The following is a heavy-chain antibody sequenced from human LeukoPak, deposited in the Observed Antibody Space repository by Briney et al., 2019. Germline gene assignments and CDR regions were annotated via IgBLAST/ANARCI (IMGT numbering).Heavy chain of an antibody. CDR2: IGTAGVT. D-gene: IGHD3-22*01. V-gene: IGHV3-13*01. Sequence: GGSLRFSCAASGFTFSSYDMHWVRQTTGKGLEWVSAIGTAGVTYYPGSVKGRFTISRENAKNSLYLQMNSLRAGDTAVYYCARGDSGGYQRNTKLDYWGQGTLVTVSS. J-gene: IGHJ4*02. CDR1: GFTFSSYD. CDR3: ARGDSGGYQRNTKLDY.